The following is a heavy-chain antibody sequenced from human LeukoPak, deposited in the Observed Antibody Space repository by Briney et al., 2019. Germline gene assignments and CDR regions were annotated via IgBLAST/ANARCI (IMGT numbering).Heavy chain of an antibody. CDR2: ISWNSGSI. V-gene: IGHV3-43*01. CDR3: ARDIYDSGDLRGDF. D-gene: IGHD3-22*01. CDR1: GFDFGDYT. Sequence: PGGSLRLSCAVSGFDFGDYTMHWVRQPPGKGLEWVSLISWNSGSIKYTESVKGRFTISRDNSKNSLYLQMSSLRTEDTALYYCARDIYDSGDLRGDFWGQGTLVTVSS. J-gene: IGHJ4*02.